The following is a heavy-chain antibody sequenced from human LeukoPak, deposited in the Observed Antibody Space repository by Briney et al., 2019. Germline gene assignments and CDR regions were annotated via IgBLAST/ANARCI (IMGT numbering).Heavy chain of an antibody. J-gene: IGHJ4*02. CDR1: GGSFSGYY. CDR2: INHSGST. D-gene: IGHD6-6*01. Sequence: SETLSLTCAVYGGSFSGYYWSWIRQPPGKGLEWIGEINHSGSTNYNPSLKSRVTISVDTSKNQFSLKLSSVTAADTAVYYCARGRFLAARPAGFGYWGQGTLVTVSS. V-gene: IGHV4-34*01. CDR3: ARGRFLAARPAGFGY.